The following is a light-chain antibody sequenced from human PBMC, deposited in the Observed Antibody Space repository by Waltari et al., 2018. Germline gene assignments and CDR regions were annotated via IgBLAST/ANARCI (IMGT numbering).Light chain of an antibody. Sequence: HSVLTQPPSVSEAPRQRVTISCSGSRSNIGNNAVNWYQKVPGKAPKLLVYYDDQVPSGVSDRFSGSKSGTSASLAISGLQSEDEADYYCAAWDDSLSAWLFGGGTKLTVL. J-gene: IGLJ3*02. CDR1: RSNIGNNA. V-gene: IGLV1-36*01. CDR2: YDD. CDR3: AAWDDSLSAWL.